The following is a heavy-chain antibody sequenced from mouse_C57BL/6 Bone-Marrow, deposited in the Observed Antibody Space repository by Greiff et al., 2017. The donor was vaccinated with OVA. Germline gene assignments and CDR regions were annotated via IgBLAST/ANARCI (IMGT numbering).Heavy chain of an antibody. J-gene: IGHJ1*03. CDR2: IDPANGNT. CDR3: ARYDGYSWYFDV. D-gene: IGHD2-3*01. CDR1: GFNIKNTY. V-gene: IGHV14-3*01. Sequence: EVKLEESVAELVRPGASVKLSCTASGFNIKNTYMHWVKQRPEQGLEWIGRIDPANGNTKYAPKFQGKATITADTSSNTAYLQLSSLTSEDTAICYCARYDGYSWYFDVWGTGTTVTVSS.